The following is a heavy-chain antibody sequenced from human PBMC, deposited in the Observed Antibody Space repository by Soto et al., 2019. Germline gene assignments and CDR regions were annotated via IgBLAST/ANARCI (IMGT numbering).Heavy chain of an antibody. Sequence: QVQLQESGPGLVKPSQTLSLTCTVSGGSISSGGYYWSWIRQHPGKGLEWIGYIYYSGSTYYNPSPKSRVNISVDTSKNQFSLQLSSVTAADTAVYYCARDKFGYYYGMDVWGQGTTVTVSS. CDR1: GGSISSGGYY. CDR2: IYYSGST. V-gene: IGHV4-31*03. CDR3: ARDKFGYYYGMDV. D-gene: IGHD3-10*01. J-gene: IGHJ6*02.